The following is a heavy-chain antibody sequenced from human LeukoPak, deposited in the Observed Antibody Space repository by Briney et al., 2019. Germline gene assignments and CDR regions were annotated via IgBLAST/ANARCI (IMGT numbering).Heavy chain of an antibody. CDR2: FDPEDGET. CDR3: AIRDGYTGTYYYYMDV. CDR1: GYTLTELS. Sequence: GASVKVSCKVSGYTLTELSMHWVRQAPGKGLEWMGGFDPEDGETIYAQKFQGRVTMTEDTSTDTAYMELSSLRSEDTAVYYCAIRDGYTGTYYYYMDVWGKGTTVTVSS. V-gene: IGHV1-24*01. D-gene: IGHD5-24*01. J-gene: IGHJ6*03.